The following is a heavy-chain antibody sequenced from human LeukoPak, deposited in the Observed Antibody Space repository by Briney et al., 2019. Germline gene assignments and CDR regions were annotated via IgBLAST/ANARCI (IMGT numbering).Heavy chain of an antibody. Sequence: TGGSLRLSCAASGFTVSSYAMSWVRQAPGKGLEWVSAISGSGGSTYYADSVKGRFTISRDNSKNTLYLQMNSLRAEDTAVYYCAKDGDYGGYALSDYWGQGTLVTVSS. CDR1: GFTVSSYA. CDR2: ISGSGGST. J-gene: IGHJ4*02. CDR3: AKDGDYGGYALSDY. V-gene: IGHV3-23*01. D-gene: IGHD5-12*01.